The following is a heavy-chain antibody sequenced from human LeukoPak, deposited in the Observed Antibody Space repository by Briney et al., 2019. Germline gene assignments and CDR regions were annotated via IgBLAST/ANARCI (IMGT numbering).Heavy chain of an antibody. V-gene: IGHV1-18*01. Sequence: PMASVKVSCKASGYTFTSYGSSWVRQPPGQGLEWMGWISAYNGNTNYAQKFQGRVTMTTDTSTSTAYMELRSLRSDDPAMYYCARDIKRSRARWENLGFAPWGQGTLVTVSS. D-gene: IGHD1-14*01. CDR3: ARDIKRSRARWENLGFAP. CDR2: ISAYNGNT. CDR1: GYTFTSYG. J-gene: IGHJ5*02.